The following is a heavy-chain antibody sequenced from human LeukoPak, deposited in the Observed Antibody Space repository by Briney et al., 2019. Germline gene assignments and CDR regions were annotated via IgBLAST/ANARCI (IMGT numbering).Heavy chain of an antibody. D-gene: IGHD3-3*01. J-gene: IGHJ6*02. CDR1: GYTFTSYD. CDR2: MNPNSGNT. V-gene: IGHV1-8*01. Sequence: GASVKVSCKASGYTFTSYDINWVRQATGQGLEWMGWMNPNSGNTGYAQKFQGRVTMTRNTSISTAYMELSSLRSEDTAVYYCARGWTHNVLRFLEWSQAYYYGMDVWGQGTTVTVSS. CDR3: ARGWTHNVLRFLEWSQAYYYGMDV.